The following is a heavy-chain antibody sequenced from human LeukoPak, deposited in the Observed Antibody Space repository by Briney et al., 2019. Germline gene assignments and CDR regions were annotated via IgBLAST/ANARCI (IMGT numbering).Heavy chain of an antibody. CDR2: INPNNGDT. Sequence: ASVKVSCKTSGYKFIAYYMHWVRQAPGLGLEWMGWINPNNGDTDYRQKFQGRVTMTRDTSSSTAYMELSRLRSDDTAVYYCARKYGSGSYYKETWGQGTLVTVSS. CDR1: GYKFIAYY. D-gene: IGHD3-10*01. CDR3: ARKYGSGSYYKET. V-gene: IGHV1-2*02. J-gene: IGHJ5*02.